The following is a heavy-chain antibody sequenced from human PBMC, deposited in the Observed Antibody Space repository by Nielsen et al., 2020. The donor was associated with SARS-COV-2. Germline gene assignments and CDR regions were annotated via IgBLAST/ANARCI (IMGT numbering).Heavy chain of an antibody. CDR1: GGSISSSSYY. J-gene: IGHJ4*02. Sequence: SETLSLTCTVSGGSISSSSYYWGWIRQPPGKGLEWIGSIYHSGSTYYNPSLKSRVTISVDTSKNQFSLKLSSVTAADTAVYYCARETAGGDWEFDYWGQGTLVTVSS. CDR3: ARETAGGDWEFDY. CDR2: IYHSGST. D-gene: IGHD2-21*02. V-gene: IGHV4-39*07.